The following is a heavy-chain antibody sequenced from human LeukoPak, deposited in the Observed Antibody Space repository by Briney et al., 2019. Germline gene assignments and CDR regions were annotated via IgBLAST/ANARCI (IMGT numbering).Heavy chain of an antibody. Sequence: PSETLSLTCTVSGGSISSYYWSRIRQPPGKGLEWIGYIYYSGSTNYNPSLKSRVTISVDTSKNQFSLKLSSVTAADTAVYYCARHRGVWTEYFQHWGQGTLVTVSS. J-gene: IGHJ1*01. CDR1: GGSISSYY. CDR2: IYYSGST. D-gene: IGHD1-1*01. CDR3: ARHRGVWTEYFQH. V-gene: IGHV4-59*08.